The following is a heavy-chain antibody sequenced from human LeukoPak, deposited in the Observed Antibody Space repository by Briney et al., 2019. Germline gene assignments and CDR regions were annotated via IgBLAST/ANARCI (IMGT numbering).Heavy chain of an antibody. CDR2: ISADSAYI. CDR3: ARVAFGLYVMDV. Sequence: KPGGSLRLSCAASGFTFSTYSMNWVRQAPGKGLEWVSSISADSAYIFYADSLKGRFTISRDNAKNSLYLQMISLRVEDTAVYYCARVAFGLYVMDVWGQGTTVTVSS. V-gene: IGHV3-21*01. CDR1: GFTFSTYS. D-gene: IGHD3/OR15-3a*01. J-gene: IGHJ6*02.